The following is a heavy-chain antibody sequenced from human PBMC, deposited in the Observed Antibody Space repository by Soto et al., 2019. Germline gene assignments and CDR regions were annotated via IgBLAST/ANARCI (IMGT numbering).Heavy chain of an antibody. CDR3: ARALIAYCGGDCYRQHNFDY. CDR1: AGTFSSYT. CDR2: IIPILGIA. J-gene: IGHJ4*02. V-gene: IGHV1-69*02. Sequence: GASVKVSCKASAGTFSSYTISWVRQAPGQGLEWMGRIIPILGIANYAQKFQGRVTITADKSTSTAYMELSSLRSEDTAVYYCARALIAYCGGDCYRQHNFDYWGQGTLVTVSS. D-gene: IGHD2-21*02.